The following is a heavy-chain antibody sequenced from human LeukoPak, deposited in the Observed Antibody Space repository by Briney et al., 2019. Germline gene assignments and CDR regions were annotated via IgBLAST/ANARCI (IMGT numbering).Heavy chain of an antibody. J-gene: IGHJ4*02. D-gene: IGHD2-2*01. CDR1: GYTFTGYY. Sequence: ASVKVSCKASGYTFTGYYMHGVRQAPGQGLEWMGWINPNSGGTNYAQKFQGRVTMTRDTSISTAYMELSRLRSDDTAVYYCARVRGCSSTSCYRRVVDYWGQGTLVTVSS. CDR2: INPNSGGT. V-gene: IGHV1-2*02. CDR3: ARVRGCSSTSCYRRVVDY.